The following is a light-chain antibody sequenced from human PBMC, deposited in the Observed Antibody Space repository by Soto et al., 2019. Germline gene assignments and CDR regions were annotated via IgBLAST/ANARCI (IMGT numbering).Light chain of an antibody. CDR1: EGISSY. CDR3: QELNDYPRT. V-gene: IGKV1-9*01. Sequence: DIQMTQSPSSLSASVGDIVTIIFRASEGISSYLNWYQLKPGTAPKLLIYAASNLQSGVPARFSGSGSGTHFTLTISSLQPEDFATYYCQELNDYPRTFGQGTKVDIK. J-gene: IGKJ1*01. CDR2: AAS.